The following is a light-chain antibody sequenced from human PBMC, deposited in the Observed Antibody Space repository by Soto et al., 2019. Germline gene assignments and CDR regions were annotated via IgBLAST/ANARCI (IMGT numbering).Light chain of an antibody. J-gene: IGKJ4*01. CDR2: GAS. CDR1: QSVSSY. Sequence: EIVLTQSPATLCLSPGERATLSCRASQSVSSYLAWYQQKPGQAPRLLIYGASNRATGIPARFSGSGSGTDFTLTISSLEPEDFAVYYCQQRSNWPLVTFGGGTKVEIK. CDR3: QQRSNWPLVT. V-gene: IGKV3-11*01.